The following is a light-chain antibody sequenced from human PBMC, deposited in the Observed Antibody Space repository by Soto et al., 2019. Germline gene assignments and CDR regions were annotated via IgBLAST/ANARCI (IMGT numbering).Light chain of an antibody. Sequence: EIMLTQSPGTLSLSPAERATLSCKTRQAISSSDLAWYQQKFGQAPRLLIYGASTRAAGIPDRFIGSGSGTDFTLTISRLEPEDVAVYYYQQYCGSPMYSFGQGTKLEIK. CDR2: GAS. V-gene: IGKV3-20*01. CDR1: QAISSSD. CDR3: QQYCGSPMYS. J-gene: IGKJ2*03.